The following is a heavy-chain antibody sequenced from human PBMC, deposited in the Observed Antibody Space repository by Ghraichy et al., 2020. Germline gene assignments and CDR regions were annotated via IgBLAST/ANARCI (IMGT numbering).Heavy chain of an antibody. CDR2: IYYTGSA. CDR1: GGSINSGSYS. D-gene: IGHD3-3*01. J-gene: IGHJ6*02. Sequence: SLNISCTVSGGSINSGSYSWTWIRQPPGKGLGWIGYIYYTGSAFYNPSLKSRVAISLDRFYNNRFSLKLSSVTAADTAVYYCAVLASNGVDVWGQGTTVTVSS. V-gene: IGHV4-30-2*01. CDR3: AVLASNGVDV.